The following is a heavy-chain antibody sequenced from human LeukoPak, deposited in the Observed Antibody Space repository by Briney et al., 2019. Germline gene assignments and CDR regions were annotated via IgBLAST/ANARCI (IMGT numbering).Heavy chain of an antibody. CDR3: ARGVGYSSSLYRY. V-gene: IGHV3-48*01. D-gene: IGHD6-6*01. Sequence: GGSLRLSCAASEFTFSSYSMNWVRQAPGKGLEWVSYISSSSSTIYYADSVKGRFTISRDNAKNSLYLQMNSLRAEDTAVYYCARGVGYSSSLYRYWGQGTLVTVSS. CDR1: EFTFSSYS. CDR2: ISSSSSTI. J-gene: IGHJ4*02.